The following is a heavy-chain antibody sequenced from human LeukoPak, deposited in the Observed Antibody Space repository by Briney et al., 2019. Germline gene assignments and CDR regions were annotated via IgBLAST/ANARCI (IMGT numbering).Heavy chain of an antibody. CDR3: ASLMVRGVTTEYFKH. D-gene: IGHD3-10*01. V-gene: IGHV3-30*04. CDR2: ISKDGSNK. CDR1: GFTFSSYA. J-gene: IGHJ1*01. Sequence: GGSLRLSCAASGFTFSSYAMHWVRQAPGKGLEWVAVISKDGSNKYYAVSVKGRFTISRDNSKNTLYLQMNSLRAEDTAVYYCASLMVRGVTTEYFKHWGQGTLVTVSS.